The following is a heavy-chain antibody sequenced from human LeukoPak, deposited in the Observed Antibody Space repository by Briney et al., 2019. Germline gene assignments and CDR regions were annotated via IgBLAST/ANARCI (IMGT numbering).Heavy chain of an antibody. CDR2: IRYDGSNK. V-gene: IGHV3-30*02. J-gene: IGHJ4*02. CDR1: GFTFSSYG. CDR3: ARSLLWKTTVTSFDY. D-gene: IGHD4-17*01. Sequence: PGGSLRLSCAASGFTFSSYGMHWVRQAPGKGLEWVAFIRYDGSNKYYADSVKGRFTISRDNSKNSLYLQMNSLRAEDTAVYYCARSLLWKTTVTSFDYWGQGTLVTVSS.